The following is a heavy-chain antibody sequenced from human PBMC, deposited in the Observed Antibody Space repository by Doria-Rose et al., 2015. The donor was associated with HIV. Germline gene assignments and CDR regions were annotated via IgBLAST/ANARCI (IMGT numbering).Heavy chain of an antibody. CDR3: ARDHYDSGGYYRD. J-gene: IGHJ4*02. V-gene: IGHV3-21*03. D-gene: IGHD3-22*01. CDR2: ISSSSEYI. Sequence: NWVRQAPGKGLEWVSPISSSSEYIYYVDSVQGRFTISRDDAKNSVYLQMNSLRTEDTAVYYCARDHYDSGGYYRDWGQGTLVTVSS.